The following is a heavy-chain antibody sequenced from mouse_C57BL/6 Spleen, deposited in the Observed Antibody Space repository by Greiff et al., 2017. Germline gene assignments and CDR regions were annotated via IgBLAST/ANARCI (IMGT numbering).Heavy chain of an antibody. CDR2: IDPSDSYT. CDR1: GYTFTSYW. V-gene: IGHV1-59*01. J-gene: IGHJ3*01. CDR3: ARGDSSGYTAY. D-gene: IGHD3-2*02. Sequence: QVQLKQPGAELVRPGTSVKLSCKASGYTFTSYWMHWVKQRPGQGLEWIGVIDPSDSYTNYNQKFKGKATLTVDTSSSTAYMQLSSLTSEDSAVYYCARGDSSGYTAYWGQGTLVTVSA.